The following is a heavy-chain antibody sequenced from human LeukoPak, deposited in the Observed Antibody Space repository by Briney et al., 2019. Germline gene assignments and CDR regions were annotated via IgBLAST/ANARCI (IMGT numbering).Heavy chain of an antibody. D-gene: IGHD4-17*01. CDR1: GFTFSSYS. Sequence: NPGGSLRLSCAASGFTFSSYSMNWVRQAPGKGLEWVSSISSSSSYIYYADSVKGRFTISRDNAKNSLYLQMNSLRDEDTAVYYCARLFFAGRYGDLLYYGMDVWGQGTTVTVSS. V-gene: IGHV3-21*01. J-gene: IGHJ6*02. CDR3: ARLFFAGRYGDLLYYGMDV. CDR2: ISSSSSYI.